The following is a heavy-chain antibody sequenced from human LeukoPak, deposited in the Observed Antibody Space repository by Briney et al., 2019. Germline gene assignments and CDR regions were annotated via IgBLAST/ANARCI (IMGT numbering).Heavy chain of an antibody. CDR3: ARDNSVEDTAWWFDP. CDR1: GCTFTSYY. J-gene: IGHJ5*02. Sequence: LWASVKVSCKASGCTFTSYYMHWVRQAPGQGLEWMGLINPTGGSTGYAQKFQGRVTMTRDMSTSTDYMELSSLRSEDTAVYYCARDNSVEDTAWWFDPWGQGTLVTVSS. D-gene: IGHD4-23*01. V-gene: IGHV1-46*01. CDR2: INPTGGST.